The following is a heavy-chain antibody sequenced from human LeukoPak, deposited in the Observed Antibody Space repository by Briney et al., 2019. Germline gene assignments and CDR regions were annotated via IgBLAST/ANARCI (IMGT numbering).Heavy chain of an antibody. J-gene: IGHJ4*02. Sequence: SETLSLTCTVSGGSISIYYWSWIRQPPGKGLEWIGYSYYSGSTNYNPSLKSRVTISVDTSKNQFSLKLSSVTAADTAVYYCARSGYYYDSSGYYGGPFDYWGQGTLVTVSS. CDR2: SYYSGST. CDR1: GGSISIYY. V-gene: IGHV4-59*01. D-gene: IGHD3-22*01. CDR3: ARSGYYYDSSGYYGGPFDY.